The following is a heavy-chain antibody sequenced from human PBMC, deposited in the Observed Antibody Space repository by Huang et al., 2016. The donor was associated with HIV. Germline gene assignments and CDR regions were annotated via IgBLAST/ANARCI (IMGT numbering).Heavy chain of an antibody. CDR3: ARDLTGTRAAAAGIRGDAFDV. J-gene: IGHJ3*01. Sequence: QVQLVQSGAEVKKPGSSVKVSCKASGGTFGSYDISWGRQAPGQGLEGMGGFMPNFDTVSYEQKFQGRVRITADASTSTADMELTSLRSEDTAVYYCARDLTGTRAAAAGIRGDAFDVWGQGTLVTVSS. V-gene: IGHV1-69*13. D-gene: IGHD6-13*01. CDR2: FMPNFDTV. CDR1: GGTFGSYD.